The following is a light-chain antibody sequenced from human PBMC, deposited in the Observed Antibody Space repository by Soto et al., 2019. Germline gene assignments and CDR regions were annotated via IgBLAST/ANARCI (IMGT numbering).Light chain of an antibody. CDR2: GNS. Sequence: QSVLTQPPSVSGAPGQRVTISCTGSSSNIGAGYDVPWYQQLPGTAPKLLIYGNSNRPSRVPDRFSGSKSGTSASLAITGLQAEDEADYYCQSYDSSLSGVVSGGGTKLTVL. V-gene: IGLV1-40*01. CDR1: SSNIGAGYD. CDR3: QSYDSSLSGVV. J-gene: IGLJ2*01.